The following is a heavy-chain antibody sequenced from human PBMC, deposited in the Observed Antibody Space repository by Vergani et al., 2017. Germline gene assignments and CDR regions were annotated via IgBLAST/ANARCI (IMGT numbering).Heavy chain of an antibody. CDR1: GFTFSSYS. V-gene: IGHV3-48*04. CDR2: ISSSSSTI. D-gene: IGHD3-10*01. J-gene: IGHJ4*02. CDR3: ARAPLWFGVGXFDY. Sequence: EVQLVESGGGLVQPGGSLRLSCAASGFTFSSYSMNWVRQAPGKGLEWVSYISSSSSTIYYADSVKGRFTISRDNAKNSLYLQMNSLRAEDTAVYYCARAPLWFGVGXFDYWGQGTLVTVSS.